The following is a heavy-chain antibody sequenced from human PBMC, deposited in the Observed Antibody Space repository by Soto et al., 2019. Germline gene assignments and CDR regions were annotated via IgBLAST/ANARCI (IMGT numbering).Heavy chain of an antibody. CDR3: AHTILSREGSSCLDY. D-gene: IGHD3-10*01. Sequence: QIPLKESGPTLVKPTHTLTLTCTFSGFSLSTSGVGVAWIRQPPGKALDRLALLYWDDDKRYSPSLKSTLTITKDTSKGHVVLILATMDPVYAATYFCAHTILSREGSSCLDYWGQGSLVTVSS. V-gene: IGHV2-5*02. CDR1: GFSLSTSGVG. J-gene: IGHJ4*02. CDR2: LYWDDDK.